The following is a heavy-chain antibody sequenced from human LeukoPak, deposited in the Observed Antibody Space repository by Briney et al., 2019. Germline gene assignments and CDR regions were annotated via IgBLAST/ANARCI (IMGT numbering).Heavy chain of an antibody. CDR1: GFTFSHYW. V-gene: IGHV3-7*01. CDR2: IKQDGSEK. CDR3: ARAGYTYTTLYY. J-gene: IGHJ4*02. Sequence: GGSLRLSCAASGFTFSHYWMTWIRQAPGKGLEWVANIKQDGSEKYYVDSVKGRFTISRDNAKNSLYLQMNSLRVDDTALYYCARAGYTYTTLYYWGQGTLATVSS. D-gene: IGHD5-18*01.